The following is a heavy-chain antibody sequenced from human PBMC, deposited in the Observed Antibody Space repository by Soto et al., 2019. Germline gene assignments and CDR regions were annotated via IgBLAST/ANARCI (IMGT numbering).Heavy chain of an antibody. J-gene: IGHJ4*02. CDR3: ARDALDGYNYNY. CDR1: GFPLGSYW. CDR2: IKQDGSEK. D-gene: IGHD5-12*01. Sequence: EVQLVESGGGLVQPGGSLSPPCEASGFPLGSYWMSWVRKAQGKGLEWVANIKQDGSEKYYVDSVKGRFTISRDNAKNSLYLQMNSLRAEDTAVYYCARDALDGYNYNYWGQGTLVTVSS. V-gene: IGHV3-7*03.